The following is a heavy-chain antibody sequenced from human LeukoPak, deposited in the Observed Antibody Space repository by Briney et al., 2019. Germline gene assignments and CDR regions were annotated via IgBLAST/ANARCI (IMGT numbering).Heavy chain of an antibody. Sequence: GGSLRLSCAASGFTFSSYGMHWVRQAPGKGLEWVAVISYDGSNKYYADSVKGRFTISRDNSKNTLYLQMNSLRAEDTAVYYCARALYDSSGYSKYYYYYYGMDVWGQGTTVTVSS. D-gene: IGHD3-22*01. CDR3: ARALYDSSGYSKYYYYYYGMDV. CDR1: GFTFSSYG. CDR2: ISYDGSNK. V-gene: IGHV3-30*03. J-gene: IGHJ6*02.